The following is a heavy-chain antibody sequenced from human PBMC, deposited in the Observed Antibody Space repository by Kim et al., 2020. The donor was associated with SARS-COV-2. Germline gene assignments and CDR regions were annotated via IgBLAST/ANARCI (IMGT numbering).Heavy chain of an antibody. CDR3: ARVRLRGSLDY. D-gene: IGHD5-12*01. CDR2: IYYSGST. Sequence: SETLSLTCTVSGGSISSYYWSWIRQPPGKGLEWIGYIYYSGSTNYNPSLKSRVTISVDTSKNQFSLKLSSVTAADTAVYYCARVRLRGSLDYWGPGTLVTVSS. J-gene: IGHJ4*02. CDR1: GGSISSYY. V-gene: IGHV4-59*01.